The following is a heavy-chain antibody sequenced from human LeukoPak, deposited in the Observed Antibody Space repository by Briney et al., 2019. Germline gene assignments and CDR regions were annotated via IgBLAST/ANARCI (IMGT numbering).Heavy chain of an antibody. V-gene: IGHV3-7*01. CDR2: INEDGSEK. D-gene: IGHD3-10*01. CDR3: ARDFGSLEDYFDY. CDR1: GLTFSSYW. Sequence: GGSLRLSCAASGLTFSSYWMSWVRQAPGKGLEWVANINEDGSEKYYVDSVKGRFTISRDNAKNSLFLQMNSLRAEDTAIYYCARDFGSLEDYFDYWGQGTLVTVSS. J-gene: IGHJ4*02.